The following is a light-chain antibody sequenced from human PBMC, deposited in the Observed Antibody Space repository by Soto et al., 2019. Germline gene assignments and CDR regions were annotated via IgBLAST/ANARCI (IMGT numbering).Light chain of an antibody. CDR1: QSVSSNK. CDR2: AAS. J-gene: IGKJ5*01. CDR3: QQRHMWPIT. V-gene: IGKV3D-20*02. Sequence: EIVLTQSPATLSLSPGDRATLPCRASQSVSSNKLAWYQQKPGQAPRLLIYAASSRATGIPDRFSGSGSGTDFTLTISSLEPEDSAVYYCQQRHMWPITFGQGTRLEIK.